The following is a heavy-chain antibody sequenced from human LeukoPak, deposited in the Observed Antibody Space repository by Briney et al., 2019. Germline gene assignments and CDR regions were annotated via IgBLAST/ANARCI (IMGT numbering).Heavy chain of an antibody. Sequence: GGSLRLSCAASGFTFTSYTMNWVRQAPGKGLEWVSSIGSSSTFIYYADSVKGRFTISRDNAKSSLYLQMNSLRAEDTAVYYCARNTPSLTTYGMDVWGQGTTVTVSS. CDR3: ARNTPSLTTYGMDV. CDR1: GFTFTSYT. D-gene: IGHD1-14*01. CDR2: IGSSSTFI. J-gene: IGHJ6*02. V-gene: IGHV3-21*01.